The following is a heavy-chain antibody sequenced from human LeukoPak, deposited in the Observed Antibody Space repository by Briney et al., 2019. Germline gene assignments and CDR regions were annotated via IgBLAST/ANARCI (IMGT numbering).Heavy chain of an antibody. Sequence: ASVKVSFQASGYTFSSSGITWLRQPPAQGLDWMGWVSPSYVDTNRAQKFQGRVTLTTESSSATAYMELRSLRSDDTAVYYCARGRGAGYYGMDVWGQGTTVTVSS. V-gene: IGHV1-18*04. CDR2: VSPSYVDT. CDR3: ARGRGAGYYGMDV. CDR1: GYTFSSSG. D-gene: IGHD3-10*01. J-gene: IGHJ6*02.